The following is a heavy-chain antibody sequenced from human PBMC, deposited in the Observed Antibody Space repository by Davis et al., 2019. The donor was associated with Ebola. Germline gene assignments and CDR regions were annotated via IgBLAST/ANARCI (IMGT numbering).Heavy chain of an antibody. J-gene: IGHJ3*02. CDR3: ARVLSRVGAFDI. D-gene: IGHD3-3*02. Sequence: ASVKVSCKASGYSFTGYYMHWVRQAPGQGLEWMGWINPNSGGTNYAQKLQGWVTMTRDTSLSPAYMELGRLRSDDTAVYYCARVLSRVGAFDIWGQGTMVTVSS. CDR2: INPNSGGT. CDR1: GYSFTGYY. V-gene: IGHV1-2*04.